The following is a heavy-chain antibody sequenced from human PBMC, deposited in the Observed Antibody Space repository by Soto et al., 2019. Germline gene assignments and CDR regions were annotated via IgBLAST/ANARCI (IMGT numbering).Heavy chain of an antibody. Sequence: ASVKVSCKRSGYTFTGYYMHWVRQAPGQGLVLIGWINAGNGDPKYSEKFHGRVTITRETSPNTVYMELSNIGSEDTSLYYFPRNPGTGAGLRPYHFAYRRQRPPVTMSS. CDR3: PRNPGTGAGLRPYHFAY. D-gene: IGHD1-1*01. J-gene: IGHJ4*02. CDR2: INAGNGDP. CDR1: GYTFTGYY. V-gene: IGHV1-3*01.